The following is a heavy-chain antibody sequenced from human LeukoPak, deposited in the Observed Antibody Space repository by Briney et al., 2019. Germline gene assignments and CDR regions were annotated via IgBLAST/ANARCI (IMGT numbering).Heavy chain of an antibody. Sequence: GASVKVSCKASGYTFTSYGISWVRQAPGQGLEWMGWISAYNGNTNYAQKLQGRVTMTTDTSTSTAYMELRSLRSDDTAVYYCARAYYDILTGYPNKYYFDYWGQGTLVTVSS. D-gene: IGHD3-9*01. CDR2: ISAYNGNT. V-gene: IGHV1-18*01. CDR1: GYTFTSYG. CDR3: ARAYYDILTGYPNKYYFDY. J-gene: IGHJ4*02.